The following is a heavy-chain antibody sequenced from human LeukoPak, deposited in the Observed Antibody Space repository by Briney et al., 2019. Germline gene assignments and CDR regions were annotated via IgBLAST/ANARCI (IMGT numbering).Heavy chain of an antibody. CDR2: ISGSGGST. V-gene: IGHV3-23*01. D-gene: IGHD6-13*01. CDR3: AKAIAAAGVYYFDY. CDR1: GFTFSSYA. Sequence: GGSLRLSCAASGFTFSSYALSWVRQAPGKGLEWVSAISGSGGSTYYADSVKGRFTISRDNSKNTLYLQMNSLRAEDTAVYYCAKAIAAAGVYYFDYWGQRTLVTVSS. J-gene: IGHJ4*02.